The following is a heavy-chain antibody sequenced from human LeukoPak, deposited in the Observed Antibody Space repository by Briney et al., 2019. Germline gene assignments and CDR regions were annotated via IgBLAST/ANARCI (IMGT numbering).Heavy chain of an antibody. CDR1: GFTFSTYN. CDR3: ARSGGVVVPAEGPQGHYYYSYYMDV. CDR2: ISSSSSTM. V-gene: IGHV3-48*01. D-gene: IGHD2-2*01. J-gene: IGHJ6*03. Sequence: GGSLRLSCAASGFTFSTYNMNWVRQAPGKGLEWVSYISSSSSTMYYAASVKGRFTISRDNAKSSLYLQMNNPRAEDTAVYYCARSGGVVVPAEGPQGHYYYSYYMDVWGKGTTVTVSS.